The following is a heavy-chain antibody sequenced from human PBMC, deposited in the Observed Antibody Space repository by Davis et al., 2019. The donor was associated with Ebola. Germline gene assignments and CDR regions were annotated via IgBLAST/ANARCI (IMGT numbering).Heavy chain of an antibody. Sequence: GGSLRLSCKGSGYSFTSYWISWVRQMPGKGLEWMGRIDPSDSYTNYSPSFQGHVTISADKSISTAYLQWSSLKASDTAMYYCAGSRITGTTYYYYGMDVWGQGTTVTVSS. J-gene: IGHJ6*02. CDR2: IDPSDSYT. V-gene: IGHV5-10-1*01. D-gene: IGHD1-20*01. CDR3: AGSRITGTTYYYYGMDV. CDR1: GYSFTSYW.